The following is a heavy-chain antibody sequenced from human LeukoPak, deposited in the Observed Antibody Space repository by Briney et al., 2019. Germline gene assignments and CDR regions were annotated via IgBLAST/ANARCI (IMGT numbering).Heavy chain of an antibody. J-gene: IGHJ3*02. CDR2: INPSGGST. V-gene: IGHV1-46*01. D-gene: IGHD2-2*01. CDR3: AREEVGEGVPAAILFSQLHDAFDI. CDR1: GYTFTSYY. Sequence: GASVKVSCKASGYTFTSYYMHWVRQAPGQGLEWMGIINPSGGSTSYAQKFQGRVTTTRDTSTSTVYMELSSLRSEDTAVYYCAREEVGEGVPAAILFSQLHDAFDIWGQGTMVTVSS.